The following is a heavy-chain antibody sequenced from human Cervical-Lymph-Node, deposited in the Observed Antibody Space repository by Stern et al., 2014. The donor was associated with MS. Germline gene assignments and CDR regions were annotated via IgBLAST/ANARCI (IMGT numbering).Heavy chain of an antibody. CDR1: GFTVSSNY. V-gene: IGHV3-53*01. D-gene: IGHD3-3*01. J-gene: IGHJ3*02. CDR3: ARAIFGVVTPTMAPDAFDI. CDR2: IFTDGST. Sequence: EVKLVESGGGLIQPGGSLRLSCAASGFTVSSNYMSWVRQSPGTGLQWVSLIFTDGSTYYADSVKGRFTISRDHSKNTLYLQMNSLGAEDTALYYCARAIFGVVTPTMAPDAFDIWGQGTMVTVSS.